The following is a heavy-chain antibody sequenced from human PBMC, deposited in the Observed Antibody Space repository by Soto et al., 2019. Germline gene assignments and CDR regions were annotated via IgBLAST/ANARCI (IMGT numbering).Heavy chain of an antibody. D-gene: IGHD3-16*01. CDR1: GFTFSTYR. CDR3: VRVGDNLLYSYYYMDV. J-gene: IGHJ6*03. CDR2: ISSTSSTI. V-gene: IGHV3-48*01. Sequence: GGSLRLSCAASGFTFSTYRMYWVRQAPGKGLEWVSYISSTSSTISYADSVKGRFTISRDTAKNSLYLQMDSLRVEDTAVYYCVRVGDNLLYSYYYMDVWGKGTTVTVSS.